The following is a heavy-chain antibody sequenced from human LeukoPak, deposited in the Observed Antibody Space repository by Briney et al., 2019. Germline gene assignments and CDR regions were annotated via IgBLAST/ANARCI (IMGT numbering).Heavy chain of an antibody. J-gene: IGHJ2*01. V-gene: IGHV1-2*02. CDR3: ARVITPGSNYGDHAGWYFDL. CDR2: INPNTGGT. Sequence: GASVRVSCKASGYTFTDHFIYWVRLAPGQGLEWMAWINPNTGGTKYAQMFQGRVTLTRDTSISTAFMELRSLISDDTAVYFCARVITPGSNYGDHAGWYFDLWGRGTLVTVSS. D-gene: IGHD4-17*01. CDR1: GYTFTDHF.